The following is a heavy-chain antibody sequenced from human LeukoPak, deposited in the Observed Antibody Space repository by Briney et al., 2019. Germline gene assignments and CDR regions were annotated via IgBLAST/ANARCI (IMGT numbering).Heavy chain of an antibody. CDR3: ATWSNAWEFGY. D-gene: IGHD1-26*01. V-gene: IGHV3-7*05. CDR2: INEDGSDK. J-gene: IGHJ4*02. Sequence: GGSLRLSCAASGFTFSSSWMTWVRQAPGKGLEWVAHINEDGSDKYYVDSVTGRFSISRDNTKNSLYLQMSSLRAEDTAVYYCATWSNAWEFGYWGQGTLVSVSS. CDR1: GFTFSSSW.